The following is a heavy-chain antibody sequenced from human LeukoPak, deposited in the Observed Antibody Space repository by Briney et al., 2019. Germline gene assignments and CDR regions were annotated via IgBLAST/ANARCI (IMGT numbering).Heavy chain of an antibody. D-gene: IGHD6-19*01. CDR1: GFTFSSYA. CDR3: AASPYSSGWYTFDY. V-gene: IGHV3-23*03. Sequence: GGSLRLSCAASGFTFSSYAMSWVRQAPGKGLEWVSVIYSGGSTYYADSVKGRFTISRDNSKNTLYLQMNSLRAEDTAVYYCAASPYSSGWYTFDYWGQGTLITVSS. J-gene: IGHJ4*02. CDR2: IYSGGST.